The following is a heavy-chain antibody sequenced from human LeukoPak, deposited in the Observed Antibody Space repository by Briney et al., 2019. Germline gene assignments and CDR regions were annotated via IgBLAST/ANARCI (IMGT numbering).Heavy chain of an antibody. J-gene: IGHJ4*02. D-gene: IGHD3-16*02. V-gene: IGHV1-2*02. CDR1: GYTFTGYY. CDR2: INPNSGGT. Sequence: GASVKVSCKASGYTFTGYYMHWVRQAPGQGLEWMGWINPNSGGTNYAQKFQGRVTMTRDTSISTAYMELSRLRSDDTAVYYCARATTGTVWGSYRYSPNFDYWGQGTLVTVSS. CDR3: ARATTGTVWGSYRYSPNFDY.